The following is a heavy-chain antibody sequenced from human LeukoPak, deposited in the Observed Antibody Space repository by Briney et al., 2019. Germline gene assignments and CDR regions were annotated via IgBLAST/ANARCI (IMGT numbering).Heavy chain of an antibody. D-gene: IGHD3-22*01. V-gene: IGHV1-2*02. CDR2: INPNSGGT. J-gene: IGHJ4*02. CDR1: GYTFTGYY. CDR3: ARDQGSGYYYRN. Sequence: ASVKVSCKASGYTFTGYYMHWVRQAPGQGLEWMGWINPNSGGTNYAQKFQGRVTMTRDTSISTDYMELSRLRSDDTAVYYCARDQGSGYYYRNWGQGTLVTVSS.